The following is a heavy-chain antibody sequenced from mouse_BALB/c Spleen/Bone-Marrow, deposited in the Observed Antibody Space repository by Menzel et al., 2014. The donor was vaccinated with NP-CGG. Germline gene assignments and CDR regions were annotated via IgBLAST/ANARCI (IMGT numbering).Heavy chain of an antibody. J-gene: IGHJ3*01. CDR3: ASYYGNYAY. Sequence: QVQLQQSGAELVKPGASVKLSCKASGYTFTSYWMHWVKQRPGQGLEWIGEINPSNVRTNYNEKFKSKATLTVDKSSSTAYMQLSSLTSEDSAVYYCASYYGNYAYWGQGTLVTVSA. V-gene: IGHV1S81*02. CDR2: INPSNVRT. D-gene: IGHD2-1*01. CDR1: GYTFTSYW.